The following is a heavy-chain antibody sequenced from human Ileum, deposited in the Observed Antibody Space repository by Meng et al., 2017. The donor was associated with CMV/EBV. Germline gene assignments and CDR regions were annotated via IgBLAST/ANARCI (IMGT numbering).Heavy chain of an antibody. CDR2: ISRGNGQT. D-gene: IGHD7-27*01. CDR3: ARDVWGFDY. Sequence: QVTRMQSGAEVKKPGASGIISCKTSGYTFTDHNLGWVRQGSGQGLEWVGWISRGNGQTVYGHKVQGRVTVTTDTSTSTAYMELRSLRSDDTAMYYCARDVWGFDYWGQGTLVTVSS. J-gene: IGHJ4*02. CDR1: GYTFTDHN. V-gene: IGHV1-18*04.